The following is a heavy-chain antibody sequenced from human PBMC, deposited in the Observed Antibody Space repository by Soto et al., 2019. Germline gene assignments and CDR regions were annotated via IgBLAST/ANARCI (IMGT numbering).Heavy chain of an antibody. CDR1: GGSVISGNYC. V-gene: IGHV4-61*01. CDR3: ARQLDSGYDYRITPESYYYGMDV. D-gene: IGHD5-12*01. CDR2: IYYTGST. Sequence: SETLSLTCSVSGGSVISGNYCWSWIRQPPGKGLEWIGYIYYTGSTNYNPSLKSRVTISVDTSKNQFSLKLSSVTAADTAVYYCARQLDSGYDYRITPESYYYGMDVWGQGTTVTVSS. J-gene: IGHJ6*02.